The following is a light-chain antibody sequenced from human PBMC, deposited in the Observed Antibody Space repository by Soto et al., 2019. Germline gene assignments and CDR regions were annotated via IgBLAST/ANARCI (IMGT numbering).Light chain of an antibody. CDR1: QSVSSY. Sequence: EIVLTQSPATLSLSPGERATLSCRASQSVSSYLAWYQQKPGQAPRLLIYDASNRATGSPARFSGSGSGTALTPTISSLEPEDFAVYYCQHRSNWPLTFGGGTKVEIK. CDR3: QHRSNWPLT. CDR2: DAS. V-gene: IGKV3-11*01. J-gene: IGKJ4*01.